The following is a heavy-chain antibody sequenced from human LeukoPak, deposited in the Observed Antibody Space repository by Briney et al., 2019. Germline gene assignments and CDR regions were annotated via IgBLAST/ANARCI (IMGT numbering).Heavy chain of an antibody. CDR3: AREHYDYDILTGYSEAAVGFDY. Sequence: SVKVSCKASGGTFSSYAISWVRQAPGQGLEWMGGIVPIFGTANYAQKFQGRVTITADKSTSTAYMELSSLRSEDTAVYYCAREHYDYDILTGYSEAAVGFDYWGQGTLVTVSS. CDR1: GGTFSSYA. V-gene: IGHV1-69*06. D-gene: IGHD3-9*01. J-gene: IGHJ4*02. CDR2: IVPIFGTA.